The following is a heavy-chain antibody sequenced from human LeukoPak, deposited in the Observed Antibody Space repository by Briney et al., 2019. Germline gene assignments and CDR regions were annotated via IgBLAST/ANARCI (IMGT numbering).Heavy chain of an antibody. CDR1: GFTFSTFA. CDR2: INNNGDST. J-gene: IGHJ4*02. CDR3: AKDGQITMVRGVIITPYYFDY. Sequence: GSLRLSCSASGFTFSTFAMHWVRQAPGKRLEYVSGINNNGDSTYYSDSVKARLTISRDNSKNTLFLQMASLRAEDTAVYYCAKDGQITMVRGVIITPYYFDYWGQGTLVTVSS. V-gene: IGHV3-64D*06. D-gene: IGHD3-10*01.